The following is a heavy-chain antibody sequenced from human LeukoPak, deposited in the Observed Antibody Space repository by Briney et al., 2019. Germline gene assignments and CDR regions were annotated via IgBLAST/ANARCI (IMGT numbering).Heavy chain of an antibody. V-gene: IGHV3-21*01. Sequence: GGSLRLSCAASGFTFSSYSMNWVRQAPGKGLEWVSSISSSSSYIYYADSVKGRFTISKDNAKNSLYLQMNSLRAEDTAVYYCARGAYCSSTSCYRSQDSDYWGQGTLVTVSS. J-gene: IGHJ4*02. CDR1: GFTFSSYS. CDR3: ARGAYCSSTSCYRSQDSDY. D-gene: IGHD2-2*02. CDR2: ISSSSSYI.